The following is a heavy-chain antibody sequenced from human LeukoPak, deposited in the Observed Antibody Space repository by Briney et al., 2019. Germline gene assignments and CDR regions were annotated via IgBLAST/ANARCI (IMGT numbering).Heavy chain of an antibody. CDR2: IRSKAYGGTT. Sequence: GGSLRLSCTASGFTFGDYAMSWVRQAPGKGLEWVGFIRSKAYGGTTEYAASVKGRFTIPRDDSKSIAYLQMNSLKTEDTAVYYCTRVRGDYLGYYFDYWGQGTLVTVSS. CDR1: GFTFGDYA. D-gene: IGHD4-17*01. V-gene: IGHV3-49*04. J-gene: IGHJ4*02. CDR3: TRVRGDYLGYYFDY.